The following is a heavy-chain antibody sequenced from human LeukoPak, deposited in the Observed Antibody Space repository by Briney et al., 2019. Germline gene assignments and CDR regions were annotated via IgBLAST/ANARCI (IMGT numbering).Heavy chain of an antibody. J-gene: IGHJ4*02. CDR2: INPNSGGT. Sequence: ASVKVSCKASGYTFTGYYMHWVRQAPGQGLEWMGWINPNSGGTNYAQKFQGRVTMTRDTSISTAYMELSSLRSEDTAVYYCARASGSGSVSSPYYFDYWGQGTLVTVSS. CDR3: ARASGSGSVSSPYYFDY. CDR1: GYTFTGYY. V-gene: IGHV1-2*02. D-gene: IGHD3-10*01.